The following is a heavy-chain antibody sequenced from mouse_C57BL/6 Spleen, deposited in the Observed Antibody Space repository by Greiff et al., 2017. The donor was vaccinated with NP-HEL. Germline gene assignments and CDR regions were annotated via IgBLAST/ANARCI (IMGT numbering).Heavy chain of an antibody. J-gene: IGHJ2*01. CDR1: GYTFTDYY. CDR3: ARVGYYGSSYGNYFDY. CDR2: IYPGSGNT. D-gene: IGHD1-1*01. Sequence: QVQLQQSGAELVRPGASVKLSCKASGYTFTDYYINWVKQRPGQGLEWIARIYPGSGNTYYNEKFKGKATLTAEKSSSTAYMQLSSLTSEDSAVYFCARVGYYGSSYGNYFDYWGQGTTLTVSS. V-gene: IGHV1-76*01.